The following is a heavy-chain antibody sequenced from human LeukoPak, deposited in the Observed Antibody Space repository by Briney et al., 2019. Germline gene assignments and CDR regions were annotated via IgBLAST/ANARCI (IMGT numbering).Heavy chain of an antibody. CDR1: GFSLSTSGVG. CDR2: IYYSGST. J-gene: IGHJ6*03. D-gene: IGHD3-22*01. CDR3: ARLENSSGYYYNYYYYYMDV. Sequence: SGPTLVNPTQTLTLTCTFSGFSLSTSGVGVGWIRQPPGKGLEWIGSIYYSGSTNYNPSLKSRVTISVDTSKNQFSLKLSSVTAADTAVYYCARLENSSGYYYNYYYYYMDVWGKGTTVTISS. V-gene: IGHV4-61*05.